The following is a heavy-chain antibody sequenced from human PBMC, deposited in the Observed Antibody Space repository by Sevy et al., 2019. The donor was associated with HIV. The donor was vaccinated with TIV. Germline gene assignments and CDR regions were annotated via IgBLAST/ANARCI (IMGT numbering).Heavy chain of an antibody. CDR1: GFTFSNYG. V-gene: IGHV3-23*01. CDR3: AREDIVLGEGNYYGMDV. D-gene: IGHD2-15*01. Sequence: GGSLRLSCAASGFTFSNYGMNWVRQAPGKGLEWVSTISHTAIITLYADSVKGRFTTSRDNSQNTVYLQMNSLRAEDTAVYYCAREDIVLGEGNYYGMDVWGQGTTVTVSS. J-gene: IGHJ6*02. CDR2: ISHTAIIT.